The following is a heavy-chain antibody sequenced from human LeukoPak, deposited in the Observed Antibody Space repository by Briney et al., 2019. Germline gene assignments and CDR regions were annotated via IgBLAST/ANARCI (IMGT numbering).Heavy chain of an antibody. J-gene: IGHJ4*02. CDR1: GDSMSTSSYY. D-gene: IGHD2-2*01. CDR2: IYYSGST. CDR3: VRHIAASRYRSRSTCYSADH. Sequence: SETLSLTCNVSGDSMSTSSYYWGWIRQPPGKGLEWIGSIYYSGSTYYNPSLKSRVTMSVDTPKNQFSLTVSSVTASDTAVYYCVRHIAASRYRSRSTCYSADHWSQGTLVTVSS. V-gene: IGHV4-39*01.